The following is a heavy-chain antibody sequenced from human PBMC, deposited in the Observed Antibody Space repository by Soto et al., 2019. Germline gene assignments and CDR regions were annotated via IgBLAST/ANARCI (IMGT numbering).Heavy chain of an antibody. CDR3: ARGSLPVAMVGKNWFDL. CDR1: GGTFSSYA. CDR2: IIPIFGTA. Sequence: QVQLVQSGAEVNKPGSSVKVSCKASGGTFSSYAISWVRQAPGQGLEWMGGIIPIFGTANYAQKFQGRVTITADESTSTAYMELSSRKSEDTAVYYCARGSLPVAMVGKNWFDLWGQGTLLAVSS. J-gene: IGHJ5*02. V-gene: IGHV1-69*12. D-gene: IGHD2-2*01.